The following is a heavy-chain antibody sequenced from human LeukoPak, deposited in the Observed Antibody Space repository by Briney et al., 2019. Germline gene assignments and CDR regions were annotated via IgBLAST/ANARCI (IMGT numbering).Heavy chain of an antibody. D-gene: IGHD3-22*01. Sequence: ASVKVSCKASGYTFNTYGISWVRQAPGQGLEWMGWINPNNGGTKYAQKFQDRVTMTRDTSISTAYMELSRLRSDDTAVYYCARDERYDSSGYPFDYWGQGTLVTVSS. J-gene: IGHJ4*02. CDR2: INPNNGGT. CDR3: ARDERYDSSGYPFDY. V-gene: IGHV1-2*02. CDR1: GYTFNTYG.